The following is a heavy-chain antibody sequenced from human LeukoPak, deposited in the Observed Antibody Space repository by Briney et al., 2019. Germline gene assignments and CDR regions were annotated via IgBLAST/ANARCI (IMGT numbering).Heavy chain of an antibody. D-gene: IGHD3-22*01. CDR1: GYTFTGYS. CDR2: IVPNSGGT. CDR3: ARDKFGRDGSGYFYINY. J-gene: IGHJ4*02. Sequence: ASVKVSCKASGYTFTGYSMHWVRQAPGQGLEWMGWIVPNSGGTSYAQKFQGRVTMTRDTPISTAYMELSRLRSDDTAVYYCARDKFGRDGSGYFYINYWGQGILVTVSS. V-gene: IGHV1-2*02.